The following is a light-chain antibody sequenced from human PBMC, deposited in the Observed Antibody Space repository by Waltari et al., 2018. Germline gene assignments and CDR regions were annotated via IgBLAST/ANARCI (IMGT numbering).Light chain of an antibody. Sequence: QSVLTQPPSASGTSGQRVTIPCSGSRPPIGSNHVYCYQQLPGAAPKVLIYRSDQRPSGVPDRFSGSKFASSASLTISGLRSDDEADYYCAAWDDSLSGGVFGTGTRVTVL. CDR2: RSD. V-gene: IGLV1-47*01. CDR1: RPPIGSNH. CDR3: AAWDDSLSGGV. J-gene: IGLJ1*01.